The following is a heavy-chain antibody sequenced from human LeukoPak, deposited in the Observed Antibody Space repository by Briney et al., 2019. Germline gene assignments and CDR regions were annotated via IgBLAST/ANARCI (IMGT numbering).Heavy chain of an antibody. CDR1: GYTFTGYY. J-gene: IGHJ4*02. V-gene: IGHV1-2*02. Sequence: GASVRVSCKASGYTFTGYYMHWVRQAPGQGLEWMGWINPNSGGTNYAQKFQGRVTMTRDTSISTAYMELSRLRSGDTAVYYCARGGLWFGELLVDYWGQGTLVTVSS. CDR3: ARGGLWFGELLVDY. D-gene: IGHD3-10*01. CDR2: INPNSGGT.